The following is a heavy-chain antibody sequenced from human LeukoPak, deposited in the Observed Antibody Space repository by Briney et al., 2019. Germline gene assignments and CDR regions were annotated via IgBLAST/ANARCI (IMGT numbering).Heavy chain of an antibody. CDR3: ARVAGLSVVPAAGGDY. Sequence: GASVKVSCKASGGTFSSYAISWVRQAPGQGLEWMGWISAYNGNTNYAQKLQGRVTMTTDTSTSTAYMELRSLRSDDTAVYYCARVAGLSVVPAAGGDYWGQGTLVTVSS. CDR2: ISAYNGNT. V-gene: IGHV1-18*01. J-gene: IGHJ4*02. D-gene: IGHD2-2*01. CDR1: GGTFSSYA.